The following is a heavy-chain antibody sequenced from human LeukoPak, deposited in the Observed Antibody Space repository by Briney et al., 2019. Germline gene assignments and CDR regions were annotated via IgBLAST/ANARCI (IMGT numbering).Heavy chain of an antibody. CDR3: AKDRPNYYDSSGHYYRRDGDY. V-gene: IGHV3-48*01. CDR1: GFTFSSYS. CDR2: ISSSSSTI. J-gene: IGHJ4*02. D-gene: IGHD3-22*01. Sequence: GGSLRLSCAASGFTFSSYSMNWVRQAPGKGLEWVSYISSSSSTIYYADSVKGRFTISRDNSKNTLYLQMNSLRVEDTAVYYCAKDRPNYYDSSGHYYRRDGDYWGQGTLVTVSS.